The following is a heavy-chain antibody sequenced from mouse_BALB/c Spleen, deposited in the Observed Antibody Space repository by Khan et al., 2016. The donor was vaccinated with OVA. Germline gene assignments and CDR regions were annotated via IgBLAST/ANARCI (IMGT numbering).Heavy chain of an antibody. CDR1: GYSFTSYY. CDR2: INPFNGGT. Sequence: EVQLQQSGPELMKPGASVKISCKASGYSFTSYYIHWVKQSHGKSLEWIGDINPFNGGTNFNPKFKSKATLTVDKSSSTAYMHLSSLTSDDSAVYYCTRNYCVDWFAYWGQGTTVTVS. J-gene: IGHJ3*01. CDR3: TRNYCVDWFAY. D-gene: IGHD2-1*01. V-gene: IGHV1S135*01.